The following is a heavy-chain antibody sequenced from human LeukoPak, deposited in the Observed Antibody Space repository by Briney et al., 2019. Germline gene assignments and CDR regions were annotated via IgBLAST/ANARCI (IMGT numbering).Heavy chain of an antibody. D-gene: IGHD2-15*01. CDR2: IKQDGSEK. V-gene: IGHV3-7*01. Sequence: PGGSLRLSCAASGFTFSSYWMSWVRQAPGKGLEWVANIKQDGSEKYYVDSVKGRFTISRDNAKNSLYLQMNSLRAEDTAVYYCARDLCCSGGSNFDYWGQGTLVTVSS. J-gene: IGHJ4*02. CDR1: GFTFSSYW. CDR3: ARDLCCSGGSNFDY.